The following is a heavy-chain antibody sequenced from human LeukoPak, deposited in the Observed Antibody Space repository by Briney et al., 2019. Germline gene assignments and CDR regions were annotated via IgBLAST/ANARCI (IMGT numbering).Heavy chain of an antibody. J-gene: IGHJ5*02. D-gene: IGHD1-26*01. V-gene: IGHV3-73*01. Sequence: QSGGSLRLSCEASGFTLSDSAIHWVRQASGKGLEWVGLVDRPAKSYATAYAASVGGRFTISRDDSKNAAYLQMDSLKTEDTALYYCTKDSGTYNRLAPWGQGTLVTVSS. CDR1: GFTLSDSA. CDR2: VDRPAKSYAT. CDR3: TKDSGTYNRLAP.